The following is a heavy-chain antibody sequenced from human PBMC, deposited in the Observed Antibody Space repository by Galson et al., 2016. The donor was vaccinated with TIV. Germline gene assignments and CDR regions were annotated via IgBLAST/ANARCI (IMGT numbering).Heavy chain of an antibody. CDR2: IFYSGGT. CDR1: GDSLRSSNYF. Sequence: ETLSLTCTVSGDSLRSSNYFWAWIRQPPGKGLEWIASIFYSGGTYYSPSLKNRLTMSLDTARNQFFLMLTSVTAADTAVYFCATMYSNGWFENWGRGTLVTVSS. CDR3: ATMYSNGWFEN. V-gene: IGHV4-39*07. J-gene: IGHJ5*02. D-gene: IGHD3-22*01.